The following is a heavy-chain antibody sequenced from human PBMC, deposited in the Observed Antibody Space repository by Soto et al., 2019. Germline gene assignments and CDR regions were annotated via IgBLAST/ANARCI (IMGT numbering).Heavy chain of an antibody. CDR1: GFSFDKDW. CDR3: ARNKRSAVFGVRKIVENWFGH. D-gene: IGHD3-3*01. J-gene: IGHJ5*02. CDR2: IKKDGSEK. V-gene: IGHV3-7*03. Sequence: QPGGSLRLSCAASGFSFDKDWMSWVRHAPGKGLEWVANIKKDGSEKYYVDSVKGRFTISRDNAKNSLDLQMKGLGVEDTAVYFYARNKRSAVFGVRKIVENWFGHWGQGYLVTGSA.